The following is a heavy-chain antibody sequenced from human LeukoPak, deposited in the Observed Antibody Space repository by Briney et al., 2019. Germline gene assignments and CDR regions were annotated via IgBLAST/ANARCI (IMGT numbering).Heavy chain of an antibody. D-gene: IGHD4-17*01. Sequence: GGSLRLSCAASGFTFSTYTMNWVRQAPGKGLEWVSSISWNSRYIFYAESVQERFTISRDNARNSLYLQMNSLTADDTAIYYCALDNLSYGDYRSPNWFDPWGQGTLVTVSS. CDR1: GFTFSTYT. CDR2: ISWNSRYI. CDR3: ALDNLSYGDYRSPNWFDP. J-gene: IGHJ5*02. V-gene: IGHV3-21*06.